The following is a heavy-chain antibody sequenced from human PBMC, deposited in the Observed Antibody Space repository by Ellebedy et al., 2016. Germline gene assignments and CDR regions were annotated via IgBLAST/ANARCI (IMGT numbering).Heavy chain of an antibody. CDR2: SSYGDDYT. CDR1: GFTFTSPP. Sequence: GGSLRLSCVVSGFTFTSPPMSWARQVPGKGLEWVSSSSYGDDYTHNADSVKGRFTISIDNSKNTLYLQMNSLRAEDTAVYYCAKASDWGNYFDYWGQGTLVTVSS. V-gene: IGHV3-23*01. J-gene: IGHJ4*02. CDR3: AKASDWGNYFDY. D-gene: IGHD7-27*01.